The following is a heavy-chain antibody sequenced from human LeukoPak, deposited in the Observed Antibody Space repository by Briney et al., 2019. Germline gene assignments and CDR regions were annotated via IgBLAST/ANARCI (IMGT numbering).Heavy chain of an antibody. CDR3: AGEDYGDYSSSWYYFDY. CDR2: ISSSSSYI. Sequence: GSLRLSCAASGFTFSSYSMNWVRQAPGKGLEWVSSISSSSSYIYYADSVKGRFTISRDNAKNSLYLRMNSLRAEDTAVYYCAGEDYGDYSSSWYYFDYWGQGTLVTVSS. J-gene: IGHJ4*02. CDR1: GFTFSSYS. V-gene: IGHV3-21*01. D-gene: IGHD4-17*01.